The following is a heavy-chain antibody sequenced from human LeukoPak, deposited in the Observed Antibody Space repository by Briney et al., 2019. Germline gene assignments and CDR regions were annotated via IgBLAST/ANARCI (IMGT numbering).Heavy chain of an antibody. CDR2: NTSGATT. D-gene: IGHD3-10*01. V-gene: IGHV3-23*01. J-gene: IGHJ4*02. Sequence: GGTLRLSCAASGFTFTSYGMSWVRQAPGKGLEWVSTNTSGATTYYADSVKGRFTISRDNSKNTLYLEVISLTAEDTAVYYCAKDDAWLRFGEWSQGTLVTVSS. CDR1: GFTFTSYG. CDR3: AKDDAWLRFGE.